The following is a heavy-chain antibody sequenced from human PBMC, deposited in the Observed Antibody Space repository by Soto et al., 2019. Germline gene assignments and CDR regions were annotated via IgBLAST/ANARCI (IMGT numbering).Heavy chain of an antibody. CDR3: ARGGVATTDDH. J-gene: IGHJ4*02. CDR2: IIPILGIA. V-gene: IGHV1-69*02. CDR1: GGTFSSYT. D-gene: IGHD5-12*01. Sequence: QVQLVQSGAEVKKPGSSVKVSCKASGGTFSSYTISWVRQAPGQGLEWMGRIIPILGIANYAQKFQGRVTITEDKSTSTAYMELSSLRSEDTAVYYCARGGVATTDDHWGQGTPVTVFS.